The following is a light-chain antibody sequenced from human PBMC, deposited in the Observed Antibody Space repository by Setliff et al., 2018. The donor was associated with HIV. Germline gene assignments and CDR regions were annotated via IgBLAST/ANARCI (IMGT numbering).Light chain of an antibody. J-gene: IGLJ3*02. Sequence: QSVLTQPPSASGTPGQRVTISCSGSSSNIGSNYVYWYQQLPGTAPKLLIYRNNPRRSGVPDRFSGSKSGTSASLAISGLRSEDEADYYCAAWDDSLSGPVFGGGTKVTVL. CDR2: RNN. V-gene: IGLV1-47*01. CDR3: AAWDDSLSGPV. CDR1: SSNIGSNY.